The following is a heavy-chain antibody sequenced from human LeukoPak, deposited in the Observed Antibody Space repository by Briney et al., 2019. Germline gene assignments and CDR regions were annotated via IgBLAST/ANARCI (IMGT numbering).Heavy chain of an antibody. D-gene: IGHD3-3*01. CDR3: ARSLTSRITIFGGVSGNWFDP. CDR1: GGSTSSYY. CDR2: IYYSGST. Sequence: NPSETLSLTCTVSGGSTSSYYWSWIRQPPGKGLEWIGYIYYSGSTNYNPSLKSRVTISVDTSKNQFSLKLSSVTAADTAVYYCARSLTSRITIFGGVSGNWFDPWGQGTLVTVSS. J-gene: IGHJ5*02. V-gene: IGHV4-59*01.